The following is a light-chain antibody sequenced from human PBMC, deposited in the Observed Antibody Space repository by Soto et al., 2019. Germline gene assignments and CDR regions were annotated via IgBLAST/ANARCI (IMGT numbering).Light chain of an antibody. V-gene: IGKV1-39*01. CDR2: AAS. Sequence: DIQMTQSPSSLSASVGDSVTITCRASQTISRYLNWYQQKPGKAPKLLIYAASNLQSGVPSRFNGSGSGTDFTLTISSLQPEDFASYYCQQSYSTLTWTFGQGTKVEIK. CDR3: QQSYSTLTWT. J-gene: IGKJ1*01. CDR1: QTISRY.